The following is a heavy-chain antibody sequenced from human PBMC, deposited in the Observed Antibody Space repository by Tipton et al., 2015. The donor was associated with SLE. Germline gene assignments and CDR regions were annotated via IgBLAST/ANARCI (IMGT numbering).Heavy chain of an antibody. CDR1: GASLSLSSYY. CDR2: IYYSGST. J-gene: IGHJ4*02. Sequence: TLSLTCTVSGASLSLSSYYWGWIRQPPGKGLEWIGNIYYSGSTYYNPSLKGRVTMSLDTSKQSFSLKLSSLTAADTAVYFCARLIYSYEGNHFDHWGQGTLVTVSS. D-gene: IGHD5-18*01. CDR3: ARLIYSYEGNHFDH. V-gene: IGHV4-39*07.